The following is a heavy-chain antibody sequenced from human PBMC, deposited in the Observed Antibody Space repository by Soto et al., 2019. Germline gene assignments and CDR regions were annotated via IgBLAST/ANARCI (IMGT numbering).Heavy chain of an antibody. J-gene: IGHJ6*02. CDR3: ARDEEVNYADYGGTDHYYGMDV. CDR2: IYYTGST. CDR1: GGSISSGGYY. V-gene: IGHV4-31*03. Sequence: QVQLQESGPELVKPSQTLSLTCTVSGGSISSGGYYWSWIRQHPGKGLEWIGYIYYTGSTYYNPSLKSRVTISVDTSKNQFSLKQTSVTAADTAVYYCARDEEVNYADYGGTDHYYGMDVWGQGTTVTVSS. D-gene: IGHD4-17*01.